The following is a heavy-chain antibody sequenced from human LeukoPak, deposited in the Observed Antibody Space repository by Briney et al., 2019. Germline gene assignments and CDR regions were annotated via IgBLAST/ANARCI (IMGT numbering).Heavy chain of an antibody. Sequence: PGGSLRLSCAASGFTVSHNYMSWVRQAPGKGLEWVALIYSSGNTYYADSVQGRFSISRDNYENTQYFQMNSLRAEDTAVYYCAKGRGEHVEGYYYYYMDVWGQGTTVIVSS. J-gene: IGHJ6*03. D-gene: IGHD2-21*01. V-gene: IGHV3-53*01. CDR3: AKGRGEHVEGYYYYYMDV. CDR2: IYSSGNT. CDR1: GFTVSHNY.